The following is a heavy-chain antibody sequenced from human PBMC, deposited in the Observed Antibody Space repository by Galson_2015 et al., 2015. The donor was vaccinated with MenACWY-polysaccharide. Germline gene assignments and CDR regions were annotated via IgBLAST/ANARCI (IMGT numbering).Heavy chain of an antibody. D-gene: IGHD2-15*01. CDR1: GFSFSTYW. J-gene: IGHJ5*02. V-gene: IGHV3-74*01. Sequence: SLRLSCAASGFSFSTYWMHWVRHAPGKGLVWVSRINADGSATDYADSVRGRFTISRDNAKNTLDQEMNSLRAEDAAVYYCTKAGAKYCRGSSCYFNWFDPWGQGTLVTVSS. CDR2: INADGSAT. CDR3: TKAGAKYCRGSSCYFNWFDP.